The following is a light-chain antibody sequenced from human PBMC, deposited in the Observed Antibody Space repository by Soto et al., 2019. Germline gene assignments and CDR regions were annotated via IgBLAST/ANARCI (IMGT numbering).Light chain of an antibody. CDR2: DAS. J-gene: IGKJ1*01. CDR1: QSISSW. CDR3: QQYNVT. V-gene: IGKV1-5*01. Sequence: DIQMTQSPSTLSASVGDRVTITCRASQSISSWLAWYQQKPGKAPKLLIYDASSLESGVPSRFSGSGSGTEFTLTISSLQPDDFATYYCQQYNVTFGQGTKVEIK.